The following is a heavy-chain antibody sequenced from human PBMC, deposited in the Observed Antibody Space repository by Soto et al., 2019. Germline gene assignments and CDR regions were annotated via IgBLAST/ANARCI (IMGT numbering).Heavy chain of an antibody. CDR1: GGSFSGYY. Sequence: NPSETLSLTCAVYGGSFSGYYWSWIRQPPGKGLEWIGEINHSGSTNYNPSLKSRVTISVDTSKNQFSLKLSSVTAADTAVYYCARAGTMVRGGENSYFDYWGQGTLVTVSS. J-gene: IGHJ4*02. CDR2: INHSGST. CDR3: ARAGTMVRGGENSYFDY. V-gene: IGHV4-34*01. D-gene: IGHD3-10*01.